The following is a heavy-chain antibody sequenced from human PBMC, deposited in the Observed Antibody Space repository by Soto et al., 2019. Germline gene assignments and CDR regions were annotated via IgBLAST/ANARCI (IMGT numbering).Heavy chain of an antibody. V-gene: IGHV4-39*07. Sequence: SETLSLTCTVSGDSISSNNNYWSWIRQPPGEGLEWIGFITHSGTTSYSPSLKSRVTISLDTSKNQFSLKLTSVTAADTAVYYCARDKITGLFDYWGQGTLVTVSS. CDR3: ARDKITGLFDY. J-gene: IGHJ4*02. D-gene: IGHD2-8*02. CDR2: ITHSGTT. CDR1: GDSISSNNNY.